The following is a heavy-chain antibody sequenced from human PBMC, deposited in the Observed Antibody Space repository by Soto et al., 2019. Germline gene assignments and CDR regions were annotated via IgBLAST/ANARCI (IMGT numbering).Heavy chain of an antibody. CDR3: TTDPNRISMIVVAVT. CDR2: IKSKSDGGTT. Sequence: GGSLRLACAAAGFFFSNAWLNRVRQATGKGLEWVGRIKSKSDGGTTDYAAPVKGRFTISRDDSKNTLYLQMSSLKIEDTAVYYCTTDPNRISMIVVAVTWGQGT. V-gene: IGHV3-15*07. CDR1: GFFFSNAW. D-gene: IGHD3-22*01. J-gene: IGHJ4*02.